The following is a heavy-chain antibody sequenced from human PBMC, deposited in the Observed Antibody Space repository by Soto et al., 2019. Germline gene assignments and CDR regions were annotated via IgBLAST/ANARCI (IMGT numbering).Heavy chain of an antibody. Sequence: QVQLVESGGGMVQPGGSLTLSCAASGFTFSSHGMHWVRLAPGRGLEWVAVFSYDGINKHYGDSVKGRFTISRDNSKNTVSLQMNSLRVEDTAVYYCAREQGYGWYRVADYWGQGTLVTVSS. V-gene: IGHV3-30*03. J-gene: IGHJ4*02. D-gene: IGHD6-19*01. CDR2: FSYDGINK. CDR3: AREQGYGWYRVADY. CDR1: GFTFSSHG.